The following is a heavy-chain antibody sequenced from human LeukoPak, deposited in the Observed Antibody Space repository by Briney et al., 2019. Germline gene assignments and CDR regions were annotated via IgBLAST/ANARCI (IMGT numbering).Heavy chain of an antibody. CDR1: GFIFNDYY. V-gene: IGHV3-11*06. J-gene: IGHJ6*03. CDR2: ISSSSSYI. Sequence: PGGSLRLSCAASGFIFNDYYMGWIRQAPGKGLEWVSSISSSSSYIYYADSVKGRFTISRDNAKNSLYLQMNSLRAEDTAVYYCARTRITMVRGVMSGGKSLYYYYYMDVWGKGTTVTISS. CDR3: ARTRITMVRGVMSGGKSLYYYYYMDV. D-gene: IGHD3-10*01.